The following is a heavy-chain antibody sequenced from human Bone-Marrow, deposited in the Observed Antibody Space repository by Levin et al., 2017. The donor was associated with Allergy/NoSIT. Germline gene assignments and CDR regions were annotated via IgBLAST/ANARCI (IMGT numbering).Heavy chain of an antibody. CDR1: GFMFRSYA. CDR2: ISYDGTNK. Sequence: PGGSLRLSCAASGFMFRSYAVHWVRQAPGKGLEWVALISYDGTNKDYAASVKGRFTISRDNSRNTLDLQMNSLRPEDTAVYYCARVAFWSGYLHGQDSSVDYYGMDVWGQGTTVSVSS. J-gene: IGHJ6*02. V-gene: IGHV3-30-3*01. CDR3: ARVAFWSGYLHGQDSSVDYYGMDV. D-gene: IGHD3-3*01.